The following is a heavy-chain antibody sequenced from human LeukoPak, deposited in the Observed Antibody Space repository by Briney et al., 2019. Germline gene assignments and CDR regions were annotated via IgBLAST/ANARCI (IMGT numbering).Heavy chain of an antibody. CDR2: ISGSGGST. CDR3: ASNGGFLEWLLFDY. Sequence: PGGSLRLSCAASGFTFNNYAMSWVRQAPGKGPEWLSAISGSGGSTTDADSVKGRFTTSRDNSKNTLYLQMNSLRAEDTAVYYCASNGGFLEWLLFDYWGQGTLVTVSS. V-gene: IGHV3-23*01. D-gene: IGHD3-3*01. CDR1: GFTFNNYA. J-gene: IGHJ4*02.